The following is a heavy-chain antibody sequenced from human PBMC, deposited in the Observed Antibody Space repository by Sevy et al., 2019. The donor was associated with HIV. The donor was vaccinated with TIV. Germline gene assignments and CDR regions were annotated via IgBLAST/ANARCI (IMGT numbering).Heavy chain of an antibody. J-gene: IGHJ4*02. Sequence: GGSLRLSCAASGFTFSSYGMHWVRQAPGKGLEWVAVIWYDGSNKYYADSVKGRFTISRDNSKNTLYLQMNSLRAEDTAVYDCARDPSGRSYYYDSSGYLDYWGQGTLVTVSS. CDR3: ARDPSGRSYYYDSSGYLDY. CDR1: GFTFSSYG. D-gene: IGHD3-22*01. CDR2: IWYDGSNK. V-gene: IGHV3-33*01.